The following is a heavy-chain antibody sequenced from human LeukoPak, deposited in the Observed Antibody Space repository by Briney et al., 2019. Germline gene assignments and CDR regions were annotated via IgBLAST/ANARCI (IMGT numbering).Heavy chain of an antibody. CDR2: IYSGGST. CDR3: ARYYGSGSYYYYYYGMDV. CDR1: GFTVSSNY. J-gene: IGHJ6*02. V-gene: IGHV3-53*04. D-gene: IGHD3-10*01. Sequence: GGSLRLSCAASGFTVSSNYMSWVRQAPGKGLEWVSVIYSGGSTYYADSVKGRFTISRHNSKNTLYLQMNSRRAEDTAVYYCARYYGSGSYYYYYYGMDVWGQGTTVTVSS.